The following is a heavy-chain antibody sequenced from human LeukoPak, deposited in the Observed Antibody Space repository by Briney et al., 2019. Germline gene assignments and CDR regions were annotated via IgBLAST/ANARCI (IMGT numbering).Heavy chain of an antibody. V-gene: IGHV3-66*01. D-gene: IGHD3-16*01. CDR1: GFTVSSNY. J-gene: IGHJ4*02. Sequence: GGSLRLSCAASGFTVSSNYMSWVRQAPGKGLEWVSVIYSGTSTYYAESVKGRFTISRDNARNSLYLQMNSLRAEDTAVYYCIRDLFYDYSLDYWGQGALVTVSS. CDR3: IRDLFYDYSLDY. CDR2: IYSGTST.